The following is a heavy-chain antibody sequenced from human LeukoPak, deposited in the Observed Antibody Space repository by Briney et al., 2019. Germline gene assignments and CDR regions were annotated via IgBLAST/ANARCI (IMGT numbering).Heavy chain of an antibody. V-gene: IGHV4-34*01. D-gene: IGHD3-10*01. CDR3: ARGWGSGSYHNWFDP. CDR2: INHSGST. J-gene: IGHJ5*02. CDR1: GGSFSGYY. Sequence: PSETLSLTCAVYGGSFSGYYWSWIRQPPGKGLEWIGEINHSGSTNYNPSLKSRVTISADTSNNQFSLKLSSVTAADTAVYYCARGWGSGSYHNWFDPWGQGTLVTVSS.